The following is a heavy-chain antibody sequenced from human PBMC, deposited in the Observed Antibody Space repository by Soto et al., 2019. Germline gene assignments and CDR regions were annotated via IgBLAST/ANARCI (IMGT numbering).Heavy chain of an antibody. V-gene: IGHV3-21*01. CDR3: AREDIVVVPAAQYYYYSMDA. D-gene: IGHD2-2*01. Sequence: GGSLRLSCAASGFTFSSDSMNWVRQAPGKGLEWVSSISSSSSYIYYADSVKGRFTISRDNAKNSLYLQMNSLRAEDTAVYYCAREDIVVVPAAQYYYYSMDAWGRGTTVTLSS. CDR2: ISSSSSYI. CDR1: GFTFSSDS. J-gene: IGHJ6*03.